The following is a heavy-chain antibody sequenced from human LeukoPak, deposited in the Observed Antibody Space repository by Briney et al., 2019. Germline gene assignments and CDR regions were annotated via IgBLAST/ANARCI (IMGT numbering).Heavy chain of an antibody. Sequence: GGSLRLSCAASGFTFSSCWMHWVRQAPGKGLVWVSRINSDESDTSYADSVKGRFTISRDNSKNTLYLQMNSLRAEDTAVYYCAKKFTGTTVISGDYFDYWGQGTLVTVSS. CDR3: AKKFTGTTVISGDYFDY. CDR2: INSDESDT. CDR1: GFTFSSCW. D-gene: IGHD4-17*01. J-gene: IGHJ4*02. V-gene: IGHV3-74*01.